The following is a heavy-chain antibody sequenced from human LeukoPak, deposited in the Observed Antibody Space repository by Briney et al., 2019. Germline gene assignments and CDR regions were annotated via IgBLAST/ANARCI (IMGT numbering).Heavy chain of an antibody. CDR2: ISWNSGRI. D-gene: IGHD4-17*01. J-gene: IGHJ5*02. Sequence: GGSLRLSCAASGFIFDDYAMHWVRQAPGKGLEWVSGISWNSGRIGYADSVKGRFTISRDNSKNTLYLQMNSLRAEDTAVYYCAKAGDYGDYVPFDPWGQGTLVTVSS. CDR3: AKAGDYGDYVPFDP. CDR1: GFIFDDYA. V-gene: IGHV3-9*01.